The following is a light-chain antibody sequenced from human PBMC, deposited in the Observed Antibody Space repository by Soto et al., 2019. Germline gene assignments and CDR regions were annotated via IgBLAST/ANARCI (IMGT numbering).Light chain of an antibody. Sequence: QLVLTQPPSVSGAPGQRVTISCTGSSSNIGAGYDVHWYQHLPGTAPKLLIYANSNRPSGVPDRFSGSKSGTSASLAITGLQAEDETDYYCQSYDSSLSSWVFGGGTKLTVL. CDR1: SSNIGAGYD. V-gene: IGLV1-40*01. CDR2: ANS. CDR3: QSYDSSLSSWV. J-gene: IGLJ3*02.